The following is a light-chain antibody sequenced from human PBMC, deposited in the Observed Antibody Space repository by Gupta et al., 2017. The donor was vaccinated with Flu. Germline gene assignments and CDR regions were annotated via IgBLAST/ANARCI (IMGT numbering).Light chain of an antibody. V-gene: IGLV1-47*01. CDR2: RNN. J-gene: IGLJ3*02. Sequence: SGNNSNIGSNYVFWYQQLPGTAPTLLIYRNNQRPSGVPDRFSGSKSGTSASLAITGLRSVDEADYYCAARDDSLGGPWVFGGGTKLTVL. CDR3: AARDDSLGGPWV. CDR1: NSNIGSNY.